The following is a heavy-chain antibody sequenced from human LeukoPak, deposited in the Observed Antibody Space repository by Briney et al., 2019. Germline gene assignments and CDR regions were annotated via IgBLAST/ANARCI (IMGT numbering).Heavy chain of an antibody. D-gene: IGHD1-26*01. CDR3: ARGGWELPEGFFDS. J-gene: IGHJ4*02. CDR1: GGSFSNYY. CDR2: INHSGST. V-gene: IGHV4-34*01. Sequence: PSETLSLTCAVYGGSFSNYYWSRIRQPPGKGLEWIGEINHSGSTNYNPSLMSRVAVSIDTSKNQFSLKLTSVTAADTAVYYCARGGWELPEGFFDSWGQGTPVTVSS.